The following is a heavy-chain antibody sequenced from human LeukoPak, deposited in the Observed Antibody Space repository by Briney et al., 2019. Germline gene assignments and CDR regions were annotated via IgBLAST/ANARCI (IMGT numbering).Heavy chain of an antibody. CDR3: AKAPMTLHPTTFDY. J-gene: IGHJ4*02. D-gene: IGHD1-14*01. CDR2: IKQDGSER. V-gene: IGHV3-7*03. Sequence: GGSLRLSCAAPGFTFSNYWMTWVRQAPGKGLEWVANIKQDGSERFYVDSVKGRFTISRDNAKNSLYLQMNSLRAEDTAVYYCAKAPMTLHPTTFDYWGQGTLVTVSS. CDR1: GFTFSNYW.